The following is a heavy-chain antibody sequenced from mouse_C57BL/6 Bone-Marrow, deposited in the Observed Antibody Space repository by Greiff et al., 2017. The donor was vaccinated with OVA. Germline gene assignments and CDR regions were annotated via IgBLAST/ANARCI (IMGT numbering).Heavy chain of an antibody. J-gene: IGHJ2*01. CDR3: TSSDDGYYFDY. CDR2: IYPGNSDT. D-gene: IGHD2-3*01. Sequence: VQLQQSGTVLARPGASVKMSCKTSGYTFTSYWMNWVKQRPGQGLEWIGAIYPGNSDTSYNQKFKGKAKLTAVTSASTAYMELSSLTNEDSAVYYCTSSDDGYYFDYWGPGTTLTVSS. V-gene: IGHV1-5*01. CDR1: GYTFTSYW.